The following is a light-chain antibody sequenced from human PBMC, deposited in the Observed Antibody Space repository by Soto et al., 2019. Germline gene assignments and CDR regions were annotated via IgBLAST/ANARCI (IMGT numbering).Light chain of an antibody. Sequence: QSALTQPPSASGSPGQSVTISCTGTSSDVGKYDYVSWFQHHPGKAPKLIIYEVSKRPSGVPDRFSGSKSGSTASLTVSGLQTEDEADYFCQSYDTSLSGWVIFGGGTKVTVL. CDR1: SSDVGKYDY. V-gene: IGLV2-8*01. J-gene: IGLJ2*01. CDR3: QSYDTSLSGWVI. CDR2: EVS.